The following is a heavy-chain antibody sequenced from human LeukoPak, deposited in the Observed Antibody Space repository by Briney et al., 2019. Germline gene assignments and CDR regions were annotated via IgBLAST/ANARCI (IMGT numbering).Heavy chain of an antibody. CDR3: AHSDCSSTNCYHFDY. V-gene: IGHV2-5*02. CDR2: IYWDDDK. J-gene: IGHJ4*02. CDR1: GFSLSTSGGG. D-gene: IGHD2-2*01. Sequence: AGPTLVKPTQTLTLTCTFSGFSLSTSGGGVGWIRQPPGKALEWLALIYWDDDKRYSPSLKSRLTITKDSSKNQVVLTVTNMDPVDTATYYCAHSDCSSTNCYHFDYWGQGTLVTVSS.